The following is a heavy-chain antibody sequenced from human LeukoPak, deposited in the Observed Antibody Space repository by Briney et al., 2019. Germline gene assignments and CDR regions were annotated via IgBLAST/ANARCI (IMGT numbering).Heavy chain of an antibody. CDR1: GYTFTGYY. CDR3: ARGAPNYYYCYMDV. CDR2: INPNSGGT. J-gene: IGHJ6*03. D-gene: IGHD1-26*01. Sequence: ASVKVSCKASGYTFTGYYMHWVRQAPGQGLEWMGWINPNSGGTNYAQKFQGRVTMTRDTSISTAYMELSRLRSDDTAVYYCARGAPNYYYCYMDVWGKGTTVTISS. V-gene: IGHV1-2*02.